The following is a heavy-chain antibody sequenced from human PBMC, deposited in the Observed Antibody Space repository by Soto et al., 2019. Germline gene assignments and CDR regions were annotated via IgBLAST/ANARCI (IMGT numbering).Heavy chain of an antibody. D-gene: IGHD3-10*01. Sequence: KASETLSLTCFVSGGSVTSHHWSWIRQFPGQGLQWIAYTSYTGNTNYNPSLQSRVTISLDTSKNQLSLKLTSMTAADTAMYYCARDSYYTSGNYFTYYTYAMDVWGQGTTVTVSS. CDR2: TSYTGNT. V-gene: IGHV4-59*02. CDR3: ARDSYYTSGNYFTYYTYAMDV. CDR1: GGSVTSHH. J-gene: IGHJ6*02.